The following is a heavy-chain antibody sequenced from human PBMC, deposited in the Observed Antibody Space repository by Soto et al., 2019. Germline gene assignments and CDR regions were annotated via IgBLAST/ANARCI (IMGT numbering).Heavy chain of an antibody. CDR1: GFTFSSYA. V-gene: IGHV3-23*01. CDR3: AKDGGITGTTFINYGMDV. D-gene: IGHD1-20*01. J-gene: IGHJ6*02. Sequence: GGSLRLSCAASGFTFSSYAMSWVRQAPGKGLEWVSAISGSGGSTYYADSGKGRFTISRDNSKNTLYLQMNSLRAEDTAVYYCAKDGGITGTTFINYGMDVGGQGTTVTVSS. CDR2: ISGSGGST.